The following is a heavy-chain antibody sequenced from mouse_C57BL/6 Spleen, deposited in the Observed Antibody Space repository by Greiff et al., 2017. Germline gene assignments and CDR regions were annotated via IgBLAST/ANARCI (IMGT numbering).Heavy chain of an antibody. D-gene: IGHD2-1*01. CDR1: GYSITSGYY. J-gene: IGHJ1*03. Sequence: EVQLQQSGPGLVKPSQSLSLTCSVTGYSITSGYYWNCIRQFPGNKLEWMGYISYDGSNNYKPSLKNRISITRDTSKNQFFLKLNSVTTEDTATYHCGRMDLPRVFDVGSRGTTVTVSS. CDR3: GRMDLPRVFDV. V-gene: IGHV3-6*01. CDR2: ISYDGSN.